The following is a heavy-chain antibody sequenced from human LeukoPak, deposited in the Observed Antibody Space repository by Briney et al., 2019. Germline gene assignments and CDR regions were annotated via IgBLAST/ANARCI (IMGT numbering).Heavy chain of an antibody. CDR2: MNPNSGNT. D-gene: IGHD4-17*01. J-gene: IGHJ6*02. Sequence: GASAKVSCKASGYTFTSYDINWVRQATGQGLEWMGWMNPNSGNTGYAQKFQGRVTMTRNTSISTAYMELSSLRSEDTAVYYCAGYGDYSVGMDVWGQGTTVTVSS. CDR1: GYTFTSYD. CDR3: AGYGDYSVGMDV. V-gene: IGHV1-8*01.